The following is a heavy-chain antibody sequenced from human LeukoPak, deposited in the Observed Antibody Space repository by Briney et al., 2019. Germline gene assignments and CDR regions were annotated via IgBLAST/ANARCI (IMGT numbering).Heavy chain of an antibody. Sequence: SETLSLTCTVSRGSVSSGTYYWGWIRQPPGKGLEWIGSIYYSGSTYYNPSLKSRVTISVDTSKNQFSLKLSSVTAADTAVYYCATLSRYNWNFDVWGQGTMLT. D-gene: IGHD1-20*01. V-gene: IGHV4-39*01. CDR3: ATLSRYNWNFDV. CDR1: RGSVSSGTYY. CDR2: IYYSGST. J-gene: IGHJ3*01.